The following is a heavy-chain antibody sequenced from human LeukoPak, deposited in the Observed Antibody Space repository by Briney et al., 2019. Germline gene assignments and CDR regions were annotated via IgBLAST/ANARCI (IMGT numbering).Heavy chain of an antibody. CDR2: IYYSGST. CDR1: GGSISSYY. J-gene: IGHJ4*02. Sequence: SETLSLTCTVSGGSISSYYWSWIRQPPGKGLEWIGYIYYSGSTNYNPSLKSRVTISVDTSKNQFSLKLSSVTAADTAVYYCARGRWLVRGFVDYWGQGTLVTVSS. V-gene: IGHV4-59*12. CDR3: ARGRWLVRGFVDY. D-gene: IGHD3-10*01.